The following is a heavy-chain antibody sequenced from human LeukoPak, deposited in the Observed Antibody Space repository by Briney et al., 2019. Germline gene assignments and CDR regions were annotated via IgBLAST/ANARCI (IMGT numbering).Heavy chain of an antibody. CDR3: AIERWCSFNWFDP. Sequence: VKVSCTASGYTLTSYAIHWVRQAPGQMLEWMGWINGGSGATKYAQKLKGRVTITRDTSATTAYMELSSIRSEDTAVYYCAIERWCSFNWFDPWGRGTLVTVSS. D-gene: IGHD2-8*02. CDR2: INGGSGAT. V-gene: IGHV1-3*01. J-gene: IGHJ5*02. CDR1: GYTLTSYA.